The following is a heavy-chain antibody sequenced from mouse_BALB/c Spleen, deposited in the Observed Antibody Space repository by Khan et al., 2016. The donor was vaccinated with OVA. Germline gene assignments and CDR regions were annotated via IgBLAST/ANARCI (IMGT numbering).Heavy chain of an antibody. Sequence: EVQLQESGPDLVKPSQSLSLTCTVTGYSITSDYVWNWIRKFPGNKLEWIGYIKYSGSTSYNPSLKSRISISRDTSKNQVFLQLKSVTTEDTATCYCASWLTISAVVVTVFDLWGQSTTLPVSS. V-gene: IGHV3-2*02. J-gene: IGHJ2*01. CDR2: IKYSGST. CDR3: ASWLTISAVVVTVFDL. CDR1: GYSITSDYV. D-gene: IGHD2-12*01.